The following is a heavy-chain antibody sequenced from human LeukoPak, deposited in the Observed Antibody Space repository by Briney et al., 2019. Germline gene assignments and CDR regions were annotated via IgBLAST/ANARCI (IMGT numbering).Heavy chain of an antibody. Sequence: GGSLRLSCAASGFTFSSYSMNWVRQAPGKGLEWVSYISSSSSTIYYADSVKGRFTISRDNSKNTLYLQMNSLRAEDTAVYYCAKVVPAALTVDYWGQGTLVTVSS. CDR1: GFTFSSYS. D-gene: IGHD2-2*01. CDR2: ISSSSSTI. V-gene: IGHV3-48*01. CDR3: AKVVPAALTVDY. J-gene: IGHJ4*02.